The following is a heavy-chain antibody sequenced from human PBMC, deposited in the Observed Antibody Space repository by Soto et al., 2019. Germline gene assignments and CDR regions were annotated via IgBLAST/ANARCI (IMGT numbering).Heavy chain of an antibody. D-gene: IGHD3-3*01. CDR2: ISYDGINK. J-gene: IGHJ6*02. CDR3: AKGTPRRSTSFVKRYYYGMDV. Sequence: QVQLVEPGGGVVQPGRSLRISCAASGFTFSSYGMHWVSQAPGKGLEWVAVISYDGINKYYADSVKGLFTISRENSKNTLYLQMNSLRAEDTAVYYCAKGTPRRSTSFVKRYYYGMDVWGQGTTVTVSS. V-gene: IGHV3-30*18. CDR1: GFTFSSYG.